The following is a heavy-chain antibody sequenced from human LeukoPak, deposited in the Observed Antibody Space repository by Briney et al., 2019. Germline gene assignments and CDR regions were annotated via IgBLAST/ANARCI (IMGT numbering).Heavy chain of an antibody. CDR1: GLTVSSNY. Sequence: GGSLRLSCSASGLTVSSNYMTWVRQAPGKGLEWLSVLYSGGTTDYADPVKGRFTISRDNSKDTLFLQMNSLRVEDTAVYYCARDDYYDVSGLDYWGQGTLVTVSS. V-gene: IGHV3-66*01. D-gene: IGHD3-22*01. CDR3: ARDDYYDVSGLDY. CDR2: LYSGGTT. J-gene: IGHJ4*02.